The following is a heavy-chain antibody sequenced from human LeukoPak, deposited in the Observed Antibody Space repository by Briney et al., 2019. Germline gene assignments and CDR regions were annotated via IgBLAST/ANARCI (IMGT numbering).Heavy chain of an antibody. J-gene: IGHJ3*02. Sequence: GGSLRLSCAASGFTFSNYGMNWVRQAPGKGLEWVSSISSSGNYIYYADSVRGRFTISRDNAKNSIYLQIKSLRAEDTAVYYCVRGVSISSSWYNDIWGQGTMVTVSS. CDR3: VRGVSISSSWYNDI. CDR1: GFTFSNYG. V-gene: IGHV3-21*04. D-gene: IGHD6-13*01. CDR2: ISSSGNYI.